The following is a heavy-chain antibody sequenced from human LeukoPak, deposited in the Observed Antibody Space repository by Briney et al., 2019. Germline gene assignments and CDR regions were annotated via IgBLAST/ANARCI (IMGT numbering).Heavy chain of an antibody. Sequence: GASVKVSCKASGGTFSNYAISWVRQAPGQGLEWMGWISAYNGNTNYAQKLQGRVTMTTDTSTSTAYMELRSLRSDDTAVYYCARVGLRYSPVGPWGQGTLVTVSS. J-gene: IGHJ5*02. V-gene: IGHV1-18*01. CDR2: ISAYNGNT. D-gene: IGHD3-9*01. CDR3: ARVGLRYSPVGP. CDR1: GGTFSNYA.